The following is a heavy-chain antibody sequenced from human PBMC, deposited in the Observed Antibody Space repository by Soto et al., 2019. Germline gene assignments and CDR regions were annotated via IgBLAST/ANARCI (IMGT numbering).Heavy chain of an antibody. V-gene: IGHV1-24*01. CDR3: ATPSFHSSSYTRRFDI. J-gene: IGHJ3*02. CDR1: GYTLTELS. Sequence: ASVKVSCKVSGYTLTELSMHWVRQAPGKGLEWMGGFDPEDGETIYAQKFQGRVTMTEDTSTDTAYMELSSLRSEDTAVYYCATPSFHSSSYTRRFDIWGQGTMVTVSS. CDR2: FDPEDGET. D-gene: IGHD6-13*01.